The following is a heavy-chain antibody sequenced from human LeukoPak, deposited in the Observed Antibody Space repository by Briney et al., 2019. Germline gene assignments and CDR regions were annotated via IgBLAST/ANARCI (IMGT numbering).Heavy chain of an antibody. Sequence: SETLSLTCTVSGGSISSGGYYWSWIRQHPGKGLEWIGYIYYSGSTYYNPSLKSRVTISVDTSKNQFSLKLSSVTAADTAVYYCARDSNYYDSSGFLDPWGQGTLVTVSS. CDR2: IYYSGST. CDR3: ARDSNYYDSSGFLDP. V-gene: IGHV4-31*03. D-gene: IGHD3-22*01. J-gene: IGHJ5*02. CDR1: GGSISSGGYY.